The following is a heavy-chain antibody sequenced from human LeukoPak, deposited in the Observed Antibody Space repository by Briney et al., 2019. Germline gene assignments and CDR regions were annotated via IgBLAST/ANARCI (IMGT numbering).Heavy chain of an antibody. CDR2: IYYSGST. CDR1: GGSISSSSYY. J-gene: IGHJ5*02. D-gene: IGHD3-9*01. V-gene: IGHV4-39*07. CDR3: ARDRDILEGFDP. Sequence: SETLSLTCTVSGGSISSSSYYWGWIRQPPGKGLEWIGSIYYSGSTNYNPSLKSRVTMSVDTSKNQFSLKLSSVTAADTAVYYCARDRDILEGFDPWGQGTLVTVSS.